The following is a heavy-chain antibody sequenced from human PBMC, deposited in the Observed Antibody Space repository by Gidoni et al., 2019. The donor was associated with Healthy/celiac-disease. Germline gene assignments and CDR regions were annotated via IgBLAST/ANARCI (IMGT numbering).Heavy chain of an antibody. V-gene: IGHV3-21*01. CDR1: GFTFSSYS. CDR3: AREEPEQQLVHRASYYGMDV. J-gene: IGHJ6*02. D-gene: IGHD6-13*01. CDR2: ISSSSSYI. Sequence: EVQLVESGGGLVKPGGSLRLSCAASGFTFSSYSMNWVRQAPGKGLEWVSSISSSSSYIYYADSVKGRFTISRDNAKNSLYLQMNSLRAEDTAVYYCAREEPEQQLVHRASYYGMDVWGQGTTVTVS.